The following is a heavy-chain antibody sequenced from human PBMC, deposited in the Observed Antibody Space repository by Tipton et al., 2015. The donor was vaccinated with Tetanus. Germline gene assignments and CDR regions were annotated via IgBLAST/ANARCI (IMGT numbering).Heavy chain of an antibody. Sequence: TLSLTCTVSGGSISSYYWSWIRQPPGKGLEWIGYIYYSGSTNYNPSLKSRVTISVDTSKNQFSLKLSSVTAADTAVYYCARGLREGYYYGSGGLYYFDYWGQGTLVTVSS. CDR1: GGSISSYY. V-gene: IGHV4-59*12. J-gene: IGHJ4*02. D-gene: IGHD3-10*01. CDR3: ARGLREGYYYGSGGLYYFDY. CDR2: IYYSGST.